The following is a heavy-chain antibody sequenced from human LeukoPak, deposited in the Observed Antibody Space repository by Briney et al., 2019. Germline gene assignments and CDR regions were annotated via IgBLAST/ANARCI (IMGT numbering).Heavy chain of an antibody. J-gene: IGHJ4*02. Sequence: ASVKVSCKASGYTFTGYYMHWVRQAPGQGLEWMGRINPNSGGTNYAQKFQGRVTMTRDTSISTAYMELSRLRSHDTAVYYCARAYSSGLRPPGDYWGQGTLVTVSS. D-gene: IGHD6-19*01. CDR1: GYTFTGYY. CDR3: ARAYSSGLRPPGDY. CDR2: INPNSGGT. V-gene: IGHV1-2*06.